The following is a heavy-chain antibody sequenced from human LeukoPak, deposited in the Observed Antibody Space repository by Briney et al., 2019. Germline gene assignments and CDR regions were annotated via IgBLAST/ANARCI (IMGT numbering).Heavy chain of an antibody. CDR2: INHNGST. CDR1: GGSFSGYY. V-gene: IGHV4-34*01. J-gene: IGHJ4*02. Sequence: SETLSLTCAVYGGSFSGYYWSWIRQPPGKGLEWIGEINHNGSTNYNPSLKSRVTISVDTSKNQFSLKLSSVTAADTAVYYCARGPFGGVTNQYYFDYWGQGTLVTVSS. CDR3: ARGPFGGVTNQYYFDY. D-gene: IGHD3-16*01.